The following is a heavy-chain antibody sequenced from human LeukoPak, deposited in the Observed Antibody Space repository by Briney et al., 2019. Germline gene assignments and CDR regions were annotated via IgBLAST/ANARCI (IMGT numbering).Heavy chain of an antibody. CDR2: IYYSGST. CDR3: ARGVVAAAGRTFDF. V-gene: IGHV4-39*07. J-gene: IGHJ4*02. Sequence: SETLSLTCVVYGGSISSTSYYWGWIRQPPGKGLEWIGSIYYSGSTYYSPSLKSRVTISLDTSQNQFSLKLSSLTAADTAVYYCARGVVAAAGRTFDFWGQGTLVTVSS. D-gene: IGHD6-13*01. CDR1: GGSISSTSYY.